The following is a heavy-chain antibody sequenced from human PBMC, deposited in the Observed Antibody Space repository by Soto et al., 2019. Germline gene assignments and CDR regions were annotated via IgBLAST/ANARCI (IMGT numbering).Heavy chain of an antibody. CDR3: ARHGFYGDYSSNYFDP. D-gene: IGHD4-17*01. V-gene: IGHV5-51*01. CDR2: IYPSDSTT. J-gene: IGHJ5*02. Sequence: GESVKISCKGSGYSITNYWIAWVRQMPGKGLEYMGIIYPSDSTTRYSPSFQGQVTISADKSISTAYLQWNSLKASDTAMYYCARHGFYGDYSSNYFDPWGQGTLVTVSS. CDR1: GYSITNYW.